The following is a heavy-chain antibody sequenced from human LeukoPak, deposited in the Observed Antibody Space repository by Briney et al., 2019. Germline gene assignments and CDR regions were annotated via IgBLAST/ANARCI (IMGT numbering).Heavy chain of an antibody. D-gene: IGHD7-27*01. Sequence: PGGSLRLSCAASGFTFSSYAMSWVRQAPGKGLEWVSAISGSGGSTYYADSVKGRFTISRDNSKNTLYLQMNSLRAEDTAVYYCAKDSPNWGPGEDWFDPWGQGTLVTVSS. V-gene: IGHV3-23*01. CDR3: AKDSPNWGPGEDWFDP. J-gene: IGHJ5*02. CDR1: GFTFSSYA. CDR2: ISGSGGST.